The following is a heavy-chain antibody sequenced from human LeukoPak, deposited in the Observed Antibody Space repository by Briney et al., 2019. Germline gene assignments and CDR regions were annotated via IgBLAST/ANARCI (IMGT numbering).Heavy chain of an antibody. Sequence: PSETLPLTCTVSGGSTSIYYWSWIRQPPGKGLEWIGYIYYTGNTNYNPSLKSRVTISVDTSKKQFPLKLNSVTAADTAVYYCATSCCIRGGGPPSLQPPDWIKRWGQGTLVSVSS. CDR2: IYYTGNT. CDR1: GGSTSIYY. J-gene: IGHJ4*02. V-gene: IGHV4-59*12. CDR3: ATSCCIRGGGPPSLQPPDWIKR. D-gene: IGHD3-10*01.